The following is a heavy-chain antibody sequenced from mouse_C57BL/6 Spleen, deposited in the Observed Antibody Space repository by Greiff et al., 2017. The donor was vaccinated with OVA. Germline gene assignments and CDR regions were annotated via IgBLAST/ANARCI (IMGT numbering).Heavy chain of an antibody. CDR1: GYAFSSSW. CDR2: IYPGDGDT. Sequence: LVESGPELVKPGASVKISCKASGYAFSSSWMNWVKQRPGKGLEWIGRIYPGDGDTNYNGKFKGKATLTADKSSSTAYMQLSSLTSEDSAVYFCARYDYGSSYAWFAYWGQGTLVTVSA. V-gene: IGHV1-82*01. CDR3: ARYDYGSSYAWFAY. J-gene: IGHJ3*01. D-gene: IGHD1-1*01.